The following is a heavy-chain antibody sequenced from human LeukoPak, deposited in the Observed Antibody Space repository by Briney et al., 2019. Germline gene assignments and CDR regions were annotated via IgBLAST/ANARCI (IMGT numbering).Heavy chain of an antibody. CDR1: GFTFSSYA. Sequence: QPGGSLRLSCAASGFTFSSYAMSWVRQAPGKGLEWVSAISGSGGSTYYADSVKGRFTTSRDNSKNTLYLQMNSLRAEDTAVYYCARSFRSNYVRNYFDYWGQGTLVTVSS. V-gene: IGHV3-23*01. CDR3: ARSFRSNYVRNYFDY. D-gene: IGHD4-11*01. CDR2: ISGSGGST. J-gene: IGHJ4*02.